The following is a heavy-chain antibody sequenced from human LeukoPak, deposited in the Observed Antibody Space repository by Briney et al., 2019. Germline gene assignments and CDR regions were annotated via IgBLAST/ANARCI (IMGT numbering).Heavy chain of an antibody. CDR2: ISTYNGNT. V-gene: IGHV1-18*04. CDR3: ARMQKDKDYYSGMDV. Sequence: ASVKVSCKASGYTFTSYGISWVRQAPGQGLEWMGCISTYNGNTNYAQKLQGRVTMTTDTSTSTAYMELRSLRSDDTAVYYCARMQKDKDYYSGMDVWGKGTTVTVSS. CDR1: GYTFTSYG. J-gene: IGHJ6*04.